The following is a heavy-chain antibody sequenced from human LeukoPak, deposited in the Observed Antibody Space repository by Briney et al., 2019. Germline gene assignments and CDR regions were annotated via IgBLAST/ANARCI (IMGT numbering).Heavy chain of an antibody. Sequence: PGGSLRLSCVASGFTFITYWMHGVREAPGKGGVWVSRINGDGSNSKYADSGKGGLTISRDNARNTLYLQMNGLRAEDTALYYCARTSPTSHFDFWGQGTLVTVSS. CDR3: ARTSPTSHFDF. V-gene: IGHV3-74*01. CDR2: INGDGSNS. CDR1: GFTFITYW. J-gene: IGHJ4*02. D-gene: IGHD3-16*01.